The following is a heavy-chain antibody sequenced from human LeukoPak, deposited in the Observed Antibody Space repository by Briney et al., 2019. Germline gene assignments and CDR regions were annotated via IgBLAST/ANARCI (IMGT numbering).Heavy chain of an antibody. Sequence: SVKVSCKASGGTFSSYAISWVRQAPGQGLEWMGRIIPIFGTANYAQKFQSRVTITADKSTSTAYMELSSLRSEDTAVYYCARETGSGYFDYWGQGTLVTVSS. CDR2: IIPIFGTA. CDR3: ARETGSGYFDY. J-gene: IGHJ4*02. V-gene: IGHV1-69*06. D-gene: IGHD3-10*01. CDR1: GGTFSSYA.